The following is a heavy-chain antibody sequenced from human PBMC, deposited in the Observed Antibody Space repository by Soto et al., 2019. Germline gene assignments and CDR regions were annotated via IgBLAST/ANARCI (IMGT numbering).Heavy chain of an antibody. CDR3: ARMTTVNYYYYYYGMDG. CDR2: INHSGST. J-gene: IGHJ6*02. Sequence: SETLSLTCAVYGGSFSGYYWSWIRQPPGKGLEWIGEINHSGSTNYNPSLKSRVTISVDTSKNQFSLKLSSVTAADTAVYYCARMTTVNYYYYYYGMDGWGQGTTVNVSS. CDR1: GGSFSGYY. V-gene: IGHV4-34*01. D-gene: IGHD4-17*01.